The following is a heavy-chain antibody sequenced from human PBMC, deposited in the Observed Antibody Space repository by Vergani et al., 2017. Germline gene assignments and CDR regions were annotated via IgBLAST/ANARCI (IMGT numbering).Heavy chain of an antibody. CDR1: GYTFTSYG. CDR3: AREWGQSITIFGVVRHMDV. CDR2: ISAYNGNT. V-gene: IGHV1-18*01. D-gene: IGHD3-3*01. J-gene: IGHJ6*03. Sequence: QVQLVQSGAEVKKPGASVKVSCKASGYTFTSYGISWVRQAPGQGLEWMGWISAYNGNTNYAQKLQGRVTMTTDTSTSTAYMELRSRRSDDTGVYYCAREWGQSITIFGVVRHMDVWGKGTTVTVSS.